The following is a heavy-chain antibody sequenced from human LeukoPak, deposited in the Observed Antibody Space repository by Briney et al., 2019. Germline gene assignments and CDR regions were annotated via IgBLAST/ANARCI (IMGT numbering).Heavy chain of an antibody. CDR3: ARGLRGGNGAFDI. Sequence: ASVKVSCKASGYTFTSYGISWVRQAPGQGLEWMGWISAYNGNTNYAQKLQGRVTMTRDTSISTAYMELSRLRSDDTAVYYCARGLRGGNGAFDIWGQGTMVTVSS. CDR2: ISAYNGNT. D-gene: IGHD4-23*01. CDR1: GYTFTSYG. J-gene: IGHJ3*02. V-gene: IGHV1-18*01.